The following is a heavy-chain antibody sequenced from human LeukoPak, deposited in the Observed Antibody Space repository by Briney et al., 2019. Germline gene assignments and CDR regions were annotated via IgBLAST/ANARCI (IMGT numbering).Heavy chain of an antibody. CDR2: INAGNGNT. Sequence: ASVKVSCKASGYTFTSYVIHWVRQAPGQRLEWMGWINAGNGNTKYSQEFQDRVTITRDTSASTVYMELSSLRSEDTAVYYCARARSGWYPYYYYYMDVWGKGTTVTISS. D-gene: IGHD6-19*01. V-gene: IGHV1-3*03. J-gene: IGHJ6*03. CDR1: GYTFTSYV. CDR3: ARARSGWYPYYYYYMDV.